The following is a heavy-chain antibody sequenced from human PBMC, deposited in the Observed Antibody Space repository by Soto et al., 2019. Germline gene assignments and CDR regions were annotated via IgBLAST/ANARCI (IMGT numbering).Heavy chain of an antibody. J-gene: IGHJ4*02. CDR3: ARVPMVRGLAVFAY. Sequence: QVQLQESGPGLVKPSETLSLTCTVSGGSISSYYWSWIRQPPGKGLEWIGYIYYSGSTNYNPSLKRRGTISVDTSKNQFSLKLSSVTAADTAVYYCARVPMVRGLAVFAYWGQGTLVTVSS. D-gene: IGHD3-10*01. CDR1: GGSISSYY. V-gene: IGHV4-59*01. CDR2: IYYSGST.